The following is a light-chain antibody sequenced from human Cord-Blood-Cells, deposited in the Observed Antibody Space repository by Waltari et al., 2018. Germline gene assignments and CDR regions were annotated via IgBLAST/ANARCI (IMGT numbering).Light chain of an antibody. Sequence: DIQKTQSPSSLSASVGDRVTITCRASQSISSYLNWYQQKPGKAPKLLIYAASSLQSGVPSRFSGSGSGTDFTLTISSLQPEDFATYYCQQSYSTPITFGGGTKVEIK. V-gene: IGKV1-39*01. CDR2: AAS. CDR3: QQSYSTPIT. J-gene: IGKJ4*01. CDR1: QSISSY.